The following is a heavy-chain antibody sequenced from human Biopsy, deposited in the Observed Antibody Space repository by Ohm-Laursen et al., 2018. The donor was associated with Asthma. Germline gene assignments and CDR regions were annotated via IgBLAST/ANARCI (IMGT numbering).Heavy chain of an antibody. D-gene: IGHD1-26*01. Sequence: SLRLSCTAPGFNFHNYGMNWVRRAPGRGLDWVAVTSFDGSNKNYTDSVKGRFTISRDNSRNTLHLQMISLRAEDTAVYYCAKDVFPGWELRRGPDYWGQGTLVTVSS. CDR3: AKDVFPGWELRRGPDY. V-gene: IGHV3-30*18. CDR2: TSFDGSNK. J-gene: IGHJ4*02. CDR1: GFNFHNYG.